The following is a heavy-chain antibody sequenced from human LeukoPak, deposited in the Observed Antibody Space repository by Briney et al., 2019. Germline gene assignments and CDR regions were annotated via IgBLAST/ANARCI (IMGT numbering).Heavy chain of an antibody. CDR2: ITSGGDYI. V-gene: IGHV3-21*01. CDR1: GFTFNTFN. Sequence: PGGSLRLSCAASGFTFNTFNMNWVRQAPGRGLEWVSSITSGGDYIYYADSVKGRFTTSRDNAKNSLSLQLNSLRVEDTAVYYCARGHYDVLAASYKWTPDYWGQGTLVTVSS. J-gene: IGHJ4*02. CDR3: ARGHYDVLAASYKWTPDY. D-gene: IGHD3-9*01.